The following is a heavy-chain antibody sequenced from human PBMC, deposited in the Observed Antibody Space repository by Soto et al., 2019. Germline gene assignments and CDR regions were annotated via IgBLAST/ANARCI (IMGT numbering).Heavy chain of an antibody. D-gene: IGHD2-21*01. Sequence: SETLSLTCVVSGGSLSDYFWSWMRQPPGMALEWIGEINHLGSINYNPSLKSRVTMSVDTSKNQLSLTLNSVTAADTATYYCARGGISHWAYFYYMDVWDRGTTVTVSS. J-gene: IGHJ6*03. CDR2: INHLGSI. CDR3: ARGGISHWAYFYYMDV. V-gene: IGHV4-34*01. CDR1: GGSLSDYF.